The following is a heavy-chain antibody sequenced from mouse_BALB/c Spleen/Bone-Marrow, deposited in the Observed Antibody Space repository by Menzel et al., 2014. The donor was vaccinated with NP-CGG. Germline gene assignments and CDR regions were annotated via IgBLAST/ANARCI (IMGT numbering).Heavy chain of an antibody. J-gene: IGHJ4*01. CDR3: ARGDYDYAMDY. Sequence: VQLVESGPGLVAPSQSLSITCTVSGFSLPRFGVHWARQPPGKGLEWLGIIWAGGTTNYNSALMSRLSISKDNSKSQVFLKMNSLQTDDTAMYYCARGDYDYAMDYWGQGTSVTVSS. D-gene: IGHD2-4*01. CDR1: GFSLPRFG. CDR2: IWAGGTT. V-gene: IGHV2-9*02.